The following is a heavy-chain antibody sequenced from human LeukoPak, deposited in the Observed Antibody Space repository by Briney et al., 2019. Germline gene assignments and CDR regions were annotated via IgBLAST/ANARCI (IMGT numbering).Heavy chain of an antibody. Sequence: PGGSLRLSCAGSGFTFSNYGMNWVRQAPGKGLEWVSYISSGSKTINYADSVKGRFTISRDKAKNSLYLQMNSLRADDTAVYYCARGGSSRPDYWGQGTLVTVSS. CDR1: GFTFSNYG. J-gene: IGHJ4*02. CDR3: ARGGSSRPDY. V-gene: IGHV3-48*01. CDR2: ISSGSKTI.